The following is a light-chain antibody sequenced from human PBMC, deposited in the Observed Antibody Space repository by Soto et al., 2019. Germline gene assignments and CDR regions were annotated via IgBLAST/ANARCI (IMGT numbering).Light chain of an antibody. Sequence: EIVLTQSPGTLSLSPGERATLSCRATESVVSNYLAWYQLKPGQAPRLLIYDASSRATGIPDRFSGSGSGTDFTLTISRLEPEDFAVYYCQQYGSSPLITFGQGTRLEIK. CDR1: ESVVSNY. CDR3: QQYGSSPLIT. V-gene: IGKV3-20*01. CDR2: DAS. J-gene: IGKJ5*01.